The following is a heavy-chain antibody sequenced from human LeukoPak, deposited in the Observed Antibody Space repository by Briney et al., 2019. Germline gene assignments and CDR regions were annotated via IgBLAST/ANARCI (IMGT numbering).Heavy chain of an antibody. V-gene: IGHV1-46*01. CDR3: ARVGNIVVVPAAIDAFDI. Sequence: ASVKVSCKASGYTFTSYYMHWVRQAPGQGLEWMGIINPSGGSTSYAQKFQGRVTMTRGMSTSTVYMELSSLRSEDTAVYYCARVGNIVVVPAAIDAFDIWGQGTMVTVSS. D-gene: IGHD2-2*02. J-gene: IGHJ3*02. CDR2: INPSGGST. CDR1: GYTFTSYY.